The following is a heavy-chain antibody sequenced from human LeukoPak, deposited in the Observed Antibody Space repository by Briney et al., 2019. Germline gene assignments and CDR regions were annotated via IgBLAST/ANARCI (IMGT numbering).Heavy chain of an antibody. D-gene: IGHD3-10*01. CDR2: ISGSAITT. Sequence: GGSLRLSCTTSGFTFSNYAMSWVRQAPGKGLEWVSSISGSAITTYFADSVKGRFAISRDNSKNTLYLQMTSLRAEDTAVYYCAKDQRFGDLDDYRGQGTLVTVSS. CDR3: AKDQRFGDLDDY. V-gene: IGHV3-23*01. J-gene: IGHJ4*02. CDR1: GFTFSNYA.